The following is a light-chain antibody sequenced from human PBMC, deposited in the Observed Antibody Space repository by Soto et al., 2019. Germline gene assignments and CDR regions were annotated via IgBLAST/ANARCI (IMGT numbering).Light chain of an antibody. J-gene: IGLJ2*01. CDR3: ETWDSNPRV. V-gene: IGLV4-60*03. Sequence: PVLTESSSASASLGSSVKLTCTLSSGHSSYIIAWHQQQPGKAPRYLMKLEGSGSYNKGSGVPDRFSGSSSGADRYLTISNLQSEDEADYYCETWDSNPRVFGGGTKLTVL. CDR2: LEGSGSY. CDR1: SGHSSYI.